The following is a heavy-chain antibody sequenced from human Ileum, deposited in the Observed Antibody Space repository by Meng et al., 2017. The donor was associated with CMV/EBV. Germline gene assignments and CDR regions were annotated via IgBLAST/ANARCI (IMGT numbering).Heavy chain of an antibody. CDR2: INGDGRST. D-gene: IGHD2-2*02. J-gene: IGHJ6*02. Sequence: GGSLRLSCAASGSTFSGYWMHWVRQGPGKGLVWVSRINGDGRSTSYADSVKGRFTISRDNAKNTLYLQMSSLRVEDTAGYYCARDKACSSTSCYSPYYYGMDLWGQGTTVTVSS. CDR1: GSTFSGYW. V-gene: IGHV3-74*01. CDR3: ARDKACSSTSCYSPYYYGMDL.